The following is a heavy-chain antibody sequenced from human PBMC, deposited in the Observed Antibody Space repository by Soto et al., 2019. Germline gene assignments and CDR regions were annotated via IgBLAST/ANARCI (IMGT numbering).Heavy chain of an antibody. CDR1: GESFSGSY. CDR3: ARGFSNSITTRFDS. CDR2: VYDSGET. D-gene: IGHD4-4*01. Sequence: PSETLSLTCTVSGESFSGSYWSWIRQSPEKGLEWIGEVYDSGETKYNPSLKSRVTISEDPSKNQFSLRMSSMTAADTAVYYCARGFSNSITTRFDSWGQGALVTVSS. J-gene: IGHJ4*02. V-gene: IGHV4-34*01.